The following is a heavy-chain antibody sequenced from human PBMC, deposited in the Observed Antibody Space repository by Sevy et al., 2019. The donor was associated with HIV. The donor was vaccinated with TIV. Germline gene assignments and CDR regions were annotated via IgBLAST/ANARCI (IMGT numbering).Heavy chain of an antibody. CDR1: GFTFSSYT. Sequence: GGSLRLSCAASGFTFSSYTMSWVRQAPGKGLEWVSTITGDGRDTYYSASVKGRFTVSRDNSDNTLFLQLNSLRPEDTAVYYCAKVIFGFWSGYNNWGQGTLVTVSS. D-gene: IGHD3-3*01. CDR3: AKVIFGFWSGYNN. J-gene: IGHJ4*02. CDR2: ITGDGRDT. V-gene: IGHV3-23*01.